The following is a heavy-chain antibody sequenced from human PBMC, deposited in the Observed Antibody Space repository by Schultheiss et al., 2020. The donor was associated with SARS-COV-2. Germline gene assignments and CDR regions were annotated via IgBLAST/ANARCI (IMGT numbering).Heavy chain of an antibody. J-gene: IGHJ4*02. CDR1: GYTFTSYA. V-gene: IGHV1-3*01. Sequence: ASVKVSCKASGYTFTSYAMHWVRQAPGQRLEWMGWINAGNGNTKYSQKFQGRVTITRDTSASTAYMELSSLRSEDTAVYYCARPYYDYIWGSYRYTGGYYFDYWGQGTLVTVSS. CDR3: ARPYYDYIWGSYRYTGGYYFDY. CDR2: INAGNGNT. D-gene: IGHD3-16*02.